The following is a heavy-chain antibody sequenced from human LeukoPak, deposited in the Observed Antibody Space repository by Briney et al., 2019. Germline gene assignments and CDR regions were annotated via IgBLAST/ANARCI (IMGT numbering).Heavy chain of an antibody. D-gene: IGHD4-11*01. J-gene: IGHJ5*02. Sequence: ASVKVSCKASGYTFTGYYMHWVRQAPGQGLEWMGRINPDSGGTNYAQKFQGRVTMTRDTSISTAYMELSRLRSDDTAVYYCARPHTVLYNWFDPWGQGTLVTVSS. CDR1: GYTFTGYY. CDR3: ARPHTVLYNWFDP. V-gene: IGHV1-2*06. CDR2: INPDSGGT.